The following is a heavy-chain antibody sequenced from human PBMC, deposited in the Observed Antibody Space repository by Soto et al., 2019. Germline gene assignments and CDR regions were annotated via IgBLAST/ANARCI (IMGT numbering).Heavy chain of an antibody. Sequence: PGGSLRLSCAASGFTFSSYAMHWVRQAPGKGLEWVAVISYDGSNKYYADSVKGRFTISRDNSKNTLYLQMNSLRAEDTAVYYCARGKRARNIYYYYGMDVWGQGTTVTVSS. V-gene: IGHV3-30-3*01. D-gene: IGHD6-6*01. CDR3: ARGKRARNIYYYYGMDV. J-gene: IGHJ6*02. CDR2: ISYDGSNK. CDR1: GFTFSSYA.